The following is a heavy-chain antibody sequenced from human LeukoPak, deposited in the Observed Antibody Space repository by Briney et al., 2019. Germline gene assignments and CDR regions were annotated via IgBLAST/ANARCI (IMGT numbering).Heavy chain of an antibody. J-gene: IGHJ4*02. CDR2: IKQDGSEK. CDR1: GFTFTSYW. V-gene: IGHV3-7*01. D-gene: IGHD2-8*01. Sequence: GGSLRLSCAASGFTFTSYWVSWVRQAPGKGLEWVANIKQDGSEKYYVDSVKGRFTISRDNAKNSLYLQMNSLRAEDTAVYYCARDPGYCTNGVCYTNLDYWGQGTLVTVSS. CDR3: ARDPGYCTNGVCYTNLDY.